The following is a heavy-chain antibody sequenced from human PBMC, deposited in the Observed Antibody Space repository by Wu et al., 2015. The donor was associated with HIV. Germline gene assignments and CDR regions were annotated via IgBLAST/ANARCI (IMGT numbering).Heavy chain of an antibody. Sequence: QVQLVQSGAEVKKPGASVKVSCKASGYTFTGYYMHWVRQAPGQGLEWMGWINPNSGGTNYAQKFQGRVTMTRDTSISTAYMELSRLRSDDTAVYYCARRSPGDIVVVPAPYLYYWGQGTLVTVLS. CDR2: INPNSGGT. J-gene: IGHJ4*02. CDR1: GYTFTGYY. CDR3: ARRSPGDIVVVPAPYLYY. V-gene: IGHV1-2*02. D-gene: IGHD2-2*01.